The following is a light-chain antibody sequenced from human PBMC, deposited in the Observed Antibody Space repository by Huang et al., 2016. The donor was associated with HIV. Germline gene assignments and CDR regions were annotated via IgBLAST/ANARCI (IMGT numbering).Light chain of an antibody. Sequence: DIQLTQSPSSLSASVGDRVTSTCRASQGIGNSLAWYQQKPGKAPRLLLYATTKLESGVAARCSGSGSVTHYVLTINSLQPEDFAIYYCQQYHSNPWTFGRGTKVDIK. J-gene: IGKJ1*01. CDR3: QQYHSNPWT. CDR1: QGIGNS. CDR2: ATT. V-gene: IGKV1-NL1*01.